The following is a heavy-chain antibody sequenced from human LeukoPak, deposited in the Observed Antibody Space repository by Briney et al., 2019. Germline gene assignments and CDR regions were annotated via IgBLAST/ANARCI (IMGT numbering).Heavy chain of an antibody. J-gene: IGHJ4*02. Sequence: GVSLRLSCVASGLTVGSYSMNWVRQAPGKGLEWVSYISSSSSTIYYADSVKGRFTISRDNAKNSLDLQMNSLRDEDTAVYYCARARASGRSGFDYWGQGTLVTVSS. D-gene: IGHD2-15*01. CDR1: GLTVGSYS. CDR3: ARARASGRSGFDY. CDR2: ISSSSSTI. V-gene: IGHV3-48*02.